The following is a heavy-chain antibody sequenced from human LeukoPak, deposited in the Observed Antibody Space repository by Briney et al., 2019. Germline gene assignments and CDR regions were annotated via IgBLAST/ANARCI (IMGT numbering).Heavy chain of an antibody. V-gene: IGHV3-53*01. Sequence: GGSLRLSRAASGFTVSSNYMSWIRQAPGKGLEWVSVIYSGGSTYYADSVKGRFTISRDNSKNTLYLQMNSLRAEDTAVYYCARDKSAAAGTDYWGQGTLVTVSS. J-gene: IGHJ4*02. CDR2: IYSGGST. D-gene: IGHD6-13*01. CDR1: GFTVSSNY. CDR3: ARDKSAAAGTDY.